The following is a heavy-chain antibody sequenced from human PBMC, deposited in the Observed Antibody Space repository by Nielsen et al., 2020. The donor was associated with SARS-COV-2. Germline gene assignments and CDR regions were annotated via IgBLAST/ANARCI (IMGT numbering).Heavy chain of an antibody. Sequence: GVLKISCAASGFTFSDYSMNWVRQAPGKGLEWVSSISSSSSYIYYADSVKGRFTISRDNAKNSLYLQMNSLRAEDTSVYYCAKIMITFGGIIVLYGMDVWGQGTTVTVSS. V-gene: IGHV3-21*01. CDR2: ISSSSSYI. D-gene: IGHD3-16*02. J-gene: IGHJ6*02. CDR1: GFTFSDYS. CDR3: AKIMITFGGIIVLYGMDV.